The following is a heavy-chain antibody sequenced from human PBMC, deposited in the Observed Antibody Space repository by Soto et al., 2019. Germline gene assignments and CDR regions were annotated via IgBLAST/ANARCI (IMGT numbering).Heavy chain of an antibody. V-gene: IGHV1-18*03. CDR1: GYTFASYA. CDR3: ARDPPPPDY. CDR2: ISGDNGNT. Sequence: QVQLVQSGAEVKKPGASVKVSCKASGYTFASYAISWMRQAPGQGLEWMGWISGDNGNTNYAQKLHGRVTMTTDTSTSTPYMEPRRLTSDDIAVYYFARDPPPPDYWGQGTLVTVSS. J-gene: IGHJ4*02.